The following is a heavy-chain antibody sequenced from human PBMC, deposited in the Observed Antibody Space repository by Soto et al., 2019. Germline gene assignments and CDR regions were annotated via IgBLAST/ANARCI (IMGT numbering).Heavy chain of an antibody. D-gene: IGHD6-19*01. CDR3: GPRGAVADPRGY. CDR1: GGSFSDFY. J-gene: IGHJ4*02. V-gene: IGHV4-34*01. Sequence: QVQLQQWGAGLLKPSETLSLTCAVYGGSFSDFYWTWIRQRPGKGLEWIGEINHSGNTNYNPSLKSRVAISVDTSKNQFSLNLRSVTAADTAVYYCGPRGAVADPRGYWGQGTLVTVSS. CDR2: INHSGNT.